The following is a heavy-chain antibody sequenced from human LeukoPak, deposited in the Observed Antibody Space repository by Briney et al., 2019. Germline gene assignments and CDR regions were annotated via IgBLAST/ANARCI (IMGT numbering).Heavy chain of an antibody. Sequence: TGGSLRLSCAASGFTFSSYWMSWVRQAPGKGLEWVANIKQDGSEKYYVDSVKGRFTISRDNAKNSLYLQVNSLRAEDTAVYYCALWTAMVPPLDYWGQGTLVTVSS. D-gene: IGHD5-18*01. J-gene: IGHJ4*02. CDR2: IKQDGSEK. V-gene: IGHV3-7*01. CDR1: GFTFSSYW. CDR3: ALWTAMVPPLDY.